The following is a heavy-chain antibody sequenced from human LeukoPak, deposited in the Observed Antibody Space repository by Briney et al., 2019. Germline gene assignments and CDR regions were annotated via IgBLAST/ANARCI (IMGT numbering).Heavy chain of an antibody. Sequence: GGSLRLSCAASGFTFSSYAMHWVRQAPGKGLEWVAVISYDGSNKYYADSVKGRFTISRDNSKNTLYLQMNSLGAEDTAVYYCAKDMVYYASGSSYALWGQGTLVTVSS. CDR2: ISYDGSNK. J-gene: IGHJ4*02. CDR3: AKDMVYYASGSSYAL. V-gene: IGHV3-30-3*01. D-gene: IGHD3-10*01. CDR1: GFTFSSYA.